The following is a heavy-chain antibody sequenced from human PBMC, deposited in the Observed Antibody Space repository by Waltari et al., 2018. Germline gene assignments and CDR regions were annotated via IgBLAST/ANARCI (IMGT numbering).Heavy chain of an antibody. Sequence: QVQLIPSGAEVKKPGASGEVYCKASGYIFSVYFNHWLRRARGERLEWMGRTEPTSGGTDFAQKFQGRVAMTTDMSITTVYMELRSLTSDDTAVYYCVRETMSRGPPSGSFSIWGQGTMVTVSA. CDR3: VRETMSRGPPSGSFSI. V-gene: IGHV1-2*06. D-gene: IGHD1-26*01. CDR2: TEPTSGGT. J-gene: IGHJ3*02. CDR1: GYIFSVYF.